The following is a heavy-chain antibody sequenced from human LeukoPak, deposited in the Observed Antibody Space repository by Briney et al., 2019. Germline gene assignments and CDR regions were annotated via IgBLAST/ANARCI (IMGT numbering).Heavy chain of an antibody. CDR2: ISSSGSTI. D-gene: IGHD3-22*01. V-gene: IGHV3-48*03. CDR3: AREVNGHDSSGYYYVDAFDI. Sequence: GGSLRLSCAASGFTFSSYEMNWVRQAPGKGLEWVSYISSSGSTIYYADSVKGRFTISRDNAKNSLYLQMNSLRAEDTAVYYCAREVNGHDSSGYYYVDAFDIWGQGTMVTVSS. J-gene: IGHJ3*02. CDR1: GFTFSSYE.